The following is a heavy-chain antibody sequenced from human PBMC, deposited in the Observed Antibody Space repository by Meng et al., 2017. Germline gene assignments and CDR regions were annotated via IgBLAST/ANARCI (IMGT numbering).Heavy chain of an antibody. V-gene: IGHV1-69*06. CDR2: IIPIFGTA. J-gene: IGHJ5*02. CDR1: GGTFSSYA. D-gene: IGHD6-13*01. Sequence: QVELVQSWAGVKKPGSSVKVSCKASGGTFSSYAISWVRQAPGQGLEWMGGIIPIFGTANYAQKFQGRVTITADKSTSTAYMELSSLRSEDTAVYYCARDKRPSSSWYGNWFDPWGQGTLVTVSS. CDR3: ARDKRPSSSWYGNWFDP.